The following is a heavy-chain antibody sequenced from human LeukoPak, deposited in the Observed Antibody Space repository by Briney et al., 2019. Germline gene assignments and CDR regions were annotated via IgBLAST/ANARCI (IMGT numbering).Heavy chain of an antibody. J-gene: IGHJ5*02. CDR2: ISAYNGNT. V-gene: IGHV1-18*01. CDR3: ARDYSKGWWFDP. CDR1: GYTFTSYG. Sequence: ASVKVSCKASGYTFTSYGISWVRQAPGQGLGGMGWISAYNGNTNYAQKLQGRVTMTTDTSTNTAYMELRSLRSDDTAVYYCARDYSKGWWFDPWGQGTLVTVSS. D-gene: IGHD4-4*01.